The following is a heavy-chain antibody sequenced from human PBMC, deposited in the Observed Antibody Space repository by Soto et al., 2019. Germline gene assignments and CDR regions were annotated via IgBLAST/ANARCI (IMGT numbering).Heavy chain of an antibody. Sequence: GASVKVSCKASGYTFTSYYMHWVRQAPGQGLEWMGWMNPNSGNTGYAQKFQGRVTMTRNTSISTAYMELSSLRSEDTAVYYCARLPYYYDSSGYYQGTNYYYYYGMDVWGQGTTVTVSS. V-gene: IGHV1-8*02. J-gene: IGHJ6*02. CDR1: GYTFTSYY. CDR2: MNPNSGNT. CDR3: ARLPYYYDSSGYYQGTNYYYYYGMDV. D-gene: IGHD3-22*01.